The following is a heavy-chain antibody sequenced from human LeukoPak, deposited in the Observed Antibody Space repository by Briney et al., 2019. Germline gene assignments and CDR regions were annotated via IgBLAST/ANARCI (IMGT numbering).Heavy chain of an antibody. J-gene: IGHJ4*02. CDR1: GYTFTYYY. Sequence: ASVKVSCKASGYTFTYYYMHWVRQAPGQGLEWMGIINPSGGSTSYAQKFQGRLTMTRDTSTSTVYMELSSLRSEDTAVYYCARTTMVRGVPFDYWGQGTLVTVSS. V-gene: IGHV1-46*01. CDR3: ARTTMVRGVPFDY. D-gene: IGHD3-10*01. CDR2: INPSGGST.